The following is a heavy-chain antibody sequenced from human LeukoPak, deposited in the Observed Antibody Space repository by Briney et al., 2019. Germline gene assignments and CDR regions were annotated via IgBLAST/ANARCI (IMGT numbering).Heavy chain of an antibody. D-gene: IGHD3-3*01. J-gene: IGHJ4*01. CDR3: ARGRYDFWSGPRAYHFDY. CDR1: DLTFSNYE. V-gene: IGHV3-48*03. Sequence: GGSLRLSCTSSDLTFSNYEMHWVRQAPGKGLDWVSYISSSSSTIYYADSVEGRFTISRDNAKNSLYLQMNSLRAEDTAIYYCARGRYDFWSGPRAYHFDYWGQGTLVTVSS. CDR2: ISSSSSTI.